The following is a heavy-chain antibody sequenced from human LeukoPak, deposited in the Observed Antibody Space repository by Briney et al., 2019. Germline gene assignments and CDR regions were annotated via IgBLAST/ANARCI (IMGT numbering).Heavy chain of an antibody. CDR3: ARAGVGADPYWYFDL. D-gene: IGHD1-26*01. Sequence: SETLSLTCAVYGGSFSGYSWNWIRQPPGKGLEWIGYIYYSGSTNYNPSLKSRVTISVDTSKNQFSLKLSSVTAADTAVYYCARAGVGADPYWYFDLWGRGTLVTVSS. CDR2: IYYSGST. V-gene: IGHV4-59*01. J-gene: IGHJ2*01. CDR1: GGSFSGYS.